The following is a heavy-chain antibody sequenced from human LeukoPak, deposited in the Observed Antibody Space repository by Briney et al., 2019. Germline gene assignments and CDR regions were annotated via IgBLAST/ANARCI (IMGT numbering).Heavy chain of an antibody. CDR2: IYPGDSDT. J-gene: IGHJ4*02. V-gene: IGHV5-51*01. D-gene: IGHD3-22*01. CDR1: GYSFTSYW. CDR3: ARRAYYDSSGYLDY. Sequence: GESLKIFCKGSGYSFTSYWIGWVRQMPGKGLEWMGIIYPGDSDTRYSPSFQGQVTISADKSISTAYLQWSSLKASDTAMYYRARRAYYDSSGYLDYWGQGTLVTVSS.